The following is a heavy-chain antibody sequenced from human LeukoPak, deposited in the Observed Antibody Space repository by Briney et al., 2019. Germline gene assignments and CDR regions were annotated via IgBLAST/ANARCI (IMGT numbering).Heavy chain of an antibody. J-gene: IGHJ4*02. CDR1: VDTVSNKNAA. D-gene: IGHD1-26*01. CDR2: TYYRSKWYN. CDR3: AREGVGATMAN. Sequence: SQTLSLTCAISVDTVSNKNAAWSWIRQSPSRGLEWLGRTYYRSKWYNDYAVSMKGRMDINPDTSKNQFSLRLNPVTPEDTAVYFCAREGVGATMANWGQGTLVTVSS. V-gene: IGHV6-1*01.